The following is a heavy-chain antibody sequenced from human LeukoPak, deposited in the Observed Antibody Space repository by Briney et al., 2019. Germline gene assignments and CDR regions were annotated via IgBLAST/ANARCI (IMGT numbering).Heavy chain of an antibody. Sequence: PSETLSLTCTVSGGSISSDYWGWIRQPRGKGLEWIGSMYYSGSTYYNPSLKSRVTISINTSKNQFSLKLSSVTAADTAVYYCARAGGSGLIDYWGQGTLVTVSS. V-gene: IGHV4-39*07. CDR3: ARAGGSGLIDY. D-gene: IGHD6-19*01. CDR2: MYYSGST. J-gene: IGHJ4*02. CDR1: GGSISSDY.